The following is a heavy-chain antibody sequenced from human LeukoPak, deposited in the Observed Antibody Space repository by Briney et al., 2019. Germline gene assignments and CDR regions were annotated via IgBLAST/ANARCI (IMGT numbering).Heavy chain of an antibody. CDR3: ARDGPGPLLGYCSGGSCYEGFDAFDI. V-gene: IGHV4-59*12. CDR1: GGSISSYY. J-gene: IGHJ3*02. Sequence: PSETLSLTCTVSGGSISSYYWSWIRQPPGKGLEWIGYIYYSGSTNYNPSLKSRVTISVDTSKNQFSLKLSSVTAADTAVYYCARDGPGPLLGYCSGGSCYEGFDAFDIWGQGTMVTVSS. D-gene: IGHD2-15*01. CDR2: IYYSGST.